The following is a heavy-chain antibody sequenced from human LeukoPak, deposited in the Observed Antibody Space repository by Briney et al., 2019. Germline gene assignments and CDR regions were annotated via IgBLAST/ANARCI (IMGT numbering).Heavy chain of an antibody. CDR2: INPNSGGT. V-gene: IGHV1-2*02. Sequence: ASVKVSCKASGYTFTVYYIHWVRQAPGQGLEWVGWINPNSGGTNYAQKFQGRVTMTRDTSISTVYMELNRLRSDDTAVYYCASFYGSGTYYYYYGMDVWGQGTAVTVSS. J-gene: IGHJ6*02. CDR1: GYTFTVYY. CDR3: ASFYGSGTYYYYYGMDV. D-gene: IGHD3-10*01.